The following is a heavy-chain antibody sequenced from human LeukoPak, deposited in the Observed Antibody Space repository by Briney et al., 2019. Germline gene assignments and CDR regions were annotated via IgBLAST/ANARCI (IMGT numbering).Heavy chain of an antibody. Sequence: PGGSLRLSCAASGFNFAIYSMSWVRQAPGKGLEWVASMGSSGSHIYYADSVKGRFTISRDDAQNSLYLQLNSLGAEDTAVYFCAKTGGYCTTNCRGMGNRFESWSQGALVAVSS. D-gene: IGHD2-8*01. CDR1: GFNFAIYS. V-gene: IGHV3-21*06. CDR3: AKTGGYCTTNCRGMGNRFES. J-gene: IGHJ5*01. CDR2: MGSSGSHI.